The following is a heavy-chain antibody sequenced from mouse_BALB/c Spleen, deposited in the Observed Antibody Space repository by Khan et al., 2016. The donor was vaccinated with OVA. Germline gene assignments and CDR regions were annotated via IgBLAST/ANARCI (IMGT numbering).Heavy chain of an antibody. Sequence: VQLVESGGGLVQPKGSLKLSCAASGFTFNTYAMNWVRQAPGKGLEWVARIRSKSNNYATYYADSVKDRFTISRDDSQSMLYLQMNNLKTEDTAMYYCVSRSWFAYWGQGTLVTVSA. CDR3: VSRSWFAY. V-gene: IGHV10-1*02. CDR1: GFTFNTYA. J-gene: IGHJ3*01. CDR2: IRSKSNNYAT.